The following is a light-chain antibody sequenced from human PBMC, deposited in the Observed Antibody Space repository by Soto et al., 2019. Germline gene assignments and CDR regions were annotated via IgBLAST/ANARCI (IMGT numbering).Light chain of an antibody. CDR1: SGSIASSY. V-gene: IGLV6-57*03. J-gene: IGLJ3*02. CDR3: QSYDRSNQV. Sequence: NFMLTQPPSVSESPGKTVTISCTRSSGSIASSYVQWFQQRPGSAPTTLIYEDNQRPSGVPDRFSGSIDSSSNSASLTISGLKTEDEADYYCQSYDRSNQVFGGGTKLTVL. CDR2: EDN.